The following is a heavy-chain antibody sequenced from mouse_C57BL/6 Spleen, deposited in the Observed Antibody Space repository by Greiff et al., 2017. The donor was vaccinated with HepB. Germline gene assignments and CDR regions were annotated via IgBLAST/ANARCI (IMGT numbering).Heavy chain of an antibody. CDR3: ARYDGYFYAMDY. CDR1: GYTFTSYW. Sequence: QVHLKQPGTELVKPGASVKLSCKASGYTFTSYWMHWVKQRPGQGLEWIGNINPSNGGTNYNEKFKSKATLTVDKSSSTAYMQLSSLTSEDSAVYYCARYDGYFYAMDYWGQGTSVTVSS. J-gene: IGHJ4*01. CDR2: INPSNGGT. D-gene: IGHD2-3*01. V-gene: IGHV1-53*01.